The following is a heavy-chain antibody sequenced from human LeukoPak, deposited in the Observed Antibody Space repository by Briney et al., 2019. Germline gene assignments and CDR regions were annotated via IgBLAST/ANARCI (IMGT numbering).Heavy chain of an antibody. CDR3: ARGTAAVYFDH. CDR1: GFTFTSYR. J-gene: IGHJ4*02. CDR2: ISSSSSTI. V-gene: IGHV3-48*04. Sequence: GGSLRLSCAASGFTFTSYRMNWVRQAPGKGLEWVSYISSSSSTIYYAHSVKGRFTISRDNAKNSMYLQMNSLRAEDTAVYYCARGTAAVYFDHWGQGILVTVSS. D-gene: IGHD6-13*01.